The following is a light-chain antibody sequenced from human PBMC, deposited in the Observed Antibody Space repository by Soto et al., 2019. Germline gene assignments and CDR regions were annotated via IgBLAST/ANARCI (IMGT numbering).Light chain of an antibody. CDR1: QSVSSN. J-gene: IGKJ4*01. V-gene: IGKV3-20*01. CDR3: QQHGDSLT. CDR2: GAS. Sequence: EIVMTQSPATLSVSPGERATLSCRASQSVSSNLAWYQQKPGQAPRLLIYGASSRATGIPDRFSGSGSGTDFTLTISRLEPEDFAVYYCQQHGDSLTFGGGTKVDIK.